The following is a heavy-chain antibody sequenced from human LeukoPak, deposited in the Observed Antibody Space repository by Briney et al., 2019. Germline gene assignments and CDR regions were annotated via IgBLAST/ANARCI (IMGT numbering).Heavy chain of an antibody. D-gene: IGHD3-10*01. Sequence: GGSLRLSCAASGFTFSSYAMHWVRQAPGKGLEWVAVISYDGSNKYYADSAKGRFAVSRDNSKNTLYLQMNSLRAEDTAVYYCAKDARSYYYGSGSYLNYWGQGTLVTVSS. CDR1: GFTFSSYA. CDR2: ISYDGSNK. J-gene: IGHJ4*02. CDR3: AKDARSYYYGSGSYLNY. V-gene: IGHV3-30*09.